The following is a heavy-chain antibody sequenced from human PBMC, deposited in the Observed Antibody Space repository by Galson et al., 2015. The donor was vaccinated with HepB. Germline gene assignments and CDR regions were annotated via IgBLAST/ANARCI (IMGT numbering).Heavy chain of an antibody. V-gene: IGHV3-23*01. CDR1: GFTFSRYT. D-gene: IGHD4-11*01. CDR2: ISGSGDRT. J-gene: IGHJ4*02. CDR3: AKRFADYSSPFAC. Sequence: SLRLSCAASGFTFSRYTMAWVRQAPGKGLEWVSAISGSGDRTHYADSVKGRFTISRDNSKNTLYLQMNTLRAEDTAVFYCAKRFADYSSPFACWGRGTLVTVSS.